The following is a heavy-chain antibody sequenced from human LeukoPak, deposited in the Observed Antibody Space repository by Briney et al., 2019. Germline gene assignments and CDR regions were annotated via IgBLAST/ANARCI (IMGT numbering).Heavy chain of an antibody. J-gene: IGHJ4*02. Sequence: GGSLRLSCAASGFTFGNYWMHWVRQAPGKGLVWVSRINNDGSSTTYADSVKGRFTISRDNAKNTLYLQMYSLRAEDTAVYYCASTELPPYYFDYWGQGTLVTVSS. CDR2: INNDGSST. V-gene: IGHV3-74*01. D-gene: IGHD3-10*01. CDR3: ASTELPPYYFDY. CDR1: GFTFGNYW.